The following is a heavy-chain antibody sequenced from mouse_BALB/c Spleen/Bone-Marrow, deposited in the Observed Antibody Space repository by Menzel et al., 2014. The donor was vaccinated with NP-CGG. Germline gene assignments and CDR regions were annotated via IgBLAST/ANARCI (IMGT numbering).Heavy chain of an antibody. D-gene: IGHD1-1*01. Sequence: QVQLQQSGPGLVQPSQSLSITCTVSGFSLTSYGVHWVRQSPGKGLEWLGVIWSGGSTDYNAAFISRLSISKDNSKSQVFFKMNSLQANVTAIYYCARNYYGSSAYWGQGTLVTVSA. V-gene: IGHV2-2*02. CDR3: ARNYYGSSAY. J-gene: IGHJ3*01. CDR1: GFSLTSYG. CDR2: IWSGGST.